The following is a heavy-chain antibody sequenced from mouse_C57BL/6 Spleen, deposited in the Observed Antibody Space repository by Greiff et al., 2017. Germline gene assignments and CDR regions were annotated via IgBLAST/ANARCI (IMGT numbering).Heavy chain of an antibody. V-gene: IGHV1-69*01. CDR2: IDPSDSYT. CDR3: ARTTTVVAPFAY. J-gene: IGHJ3*01. Sequence: VQLQQPGAELVMPGASVKLSCKASGYTFTSYWMHWVKQRPGQGLEWIGEIDPSDSYTNYNQKFKGKSTLPVDKSSSTAYMQLSSLTSEDSAFYYCARTTTVVAPFAYWGQRTLVTVSA. CDR1: GYTFTSYW. D-gene: IGHD1-1*01.